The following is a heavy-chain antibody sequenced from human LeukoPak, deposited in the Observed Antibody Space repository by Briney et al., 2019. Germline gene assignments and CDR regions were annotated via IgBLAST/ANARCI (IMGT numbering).Heavy chain of an antibody. D-gene: IGHD4-17*01. CDR1: GFTVSSNY. J-gene: IGHJ6*02. CDR2: IYSGGST. CDR3: ARDYGDYEYYYYGMDV. V-gene: IGHV3-66*01. Sequence: AGGSLRLSCAASGFTVSSNYMSWVRQAPGKGLEWVSVIYSGGSTYYADSVRGRFTISRDNSKNTLYLQMNSLGAEDTAVYYCARDYGDYEYYYYGMDVWGQGTTVTVSS.